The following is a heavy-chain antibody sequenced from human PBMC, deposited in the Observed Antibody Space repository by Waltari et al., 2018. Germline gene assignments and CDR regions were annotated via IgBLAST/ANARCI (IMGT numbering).Heavy chain of an antibody. Sequence: QVQLQQWGAGLLKPSETLSLTCAVYGGSFSGYYWSWTRQPPGKGLEWNGEINHSGSTNYNPALKSRVTISVDTSKNQFSLKLSSVTAADTAVYYCAKQLDEVATLDYWGQGTLVTVSS. CDR2: INHSGST. D-gene: IGHD1-1*01. CDR1: GGSFSGYY. CDR3: AKQLDEVATLDY. V-gene: IGHV4-34*01. J-gene: IGHJ4*02.